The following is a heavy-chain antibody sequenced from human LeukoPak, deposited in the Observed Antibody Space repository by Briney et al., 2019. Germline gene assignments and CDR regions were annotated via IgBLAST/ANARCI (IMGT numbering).Heavy chain of an antibody. J-gene: IGHJ1*01. CDR3: AKDSSGYYYVFQH. Sequence: GGSLRLSCAASGFTFDDYAMHWVRRAPGKGLEWVSLISGDGGSTYYGDSVKGRFTISRDNSKNSLYLQMNSLGTEDTALYYCAKDSSGYYYVFQHWGQGTVVTVSS. CDR1: GFTFDDYA. CDR2: ISGDGGST. V-gene: IGHV3-43*02. D-gene: IGHD3-22*01.